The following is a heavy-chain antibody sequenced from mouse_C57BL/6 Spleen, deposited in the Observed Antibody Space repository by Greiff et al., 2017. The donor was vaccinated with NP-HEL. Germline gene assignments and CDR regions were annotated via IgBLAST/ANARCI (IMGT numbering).Heavy chain of an antibody. CDR1: GYTFTDYE. J-gene: IGHJ4*01. CDR3: TRVYGSSTSDAMDY. D-gene: IGHD1-1*01. CDR2: IDPETGGT. V-gene: IGHV1-15*01. Sequence: QVQLQQSGAELVRPGASVTLSCKASGYTFTDYEMHWVKQTPVHGLEWIGAIDPETGGTAYNQKFKGKAILTADKSSSTAYMELRSLTSEDSAVYYCTRVYGSSTSDAMDYWGQGTSVTVSS.